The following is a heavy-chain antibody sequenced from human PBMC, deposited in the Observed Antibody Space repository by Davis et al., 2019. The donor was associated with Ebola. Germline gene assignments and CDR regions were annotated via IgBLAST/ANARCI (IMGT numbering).Heavy chain of an antibody. V-gene: IGHV1-18*01. J-gene: IGHJ4*02. CDR3: ARSQSTSWYGLFDY. Sequence: ASVKVSCKASGYTFSNYGISWVRQAPGQGLEWMGRISAYDGSTNYAQKLQGRVTVTTDTSASTAYMEVRGLTSDDTAVYFCARSQSTSWYGLFDYWGQGTLVTFSS. CDR1: GYTFSNYG. D-gene: IGHD6-13*01. CDR2: ISAYDGST.